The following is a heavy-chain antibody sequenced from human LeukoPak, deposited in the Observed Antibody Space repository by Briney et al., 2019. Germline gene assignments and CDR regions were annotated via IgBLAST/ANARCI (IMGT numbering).Heavy chain of an antibody. Sequence: SETLSLTCAVSGGSISSSSYYWGWIRQPPGKGLEWIGSIYYSGSTYYNPSLKSRVTISVDTSKNQFSLKLSSVTAADTAVYYCARVEALIVVVTDNWFDPWGQGTLVTVSS. J-gene: IGHJ5*02. D-gene: IGHD2-21*02. CDR1: GGSISSSSYY. CDR3: ARVEALIVVVTDNWFDP. CDR2: IYYSGST. V-gene: IGHV4-39*07.